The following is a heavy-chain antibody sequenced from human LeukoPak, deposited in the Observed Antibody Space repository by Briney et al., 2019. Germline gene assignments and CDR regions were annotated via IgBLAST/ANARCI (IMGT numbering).Heavy chain of an antibody. V-gene: IGHV3-48*01. CDR3: VRNLAVAGTCFDS. CDR1: GFTFSTHN. CDR2: ISSSTTII. Sequence: GGSLRLSCTASGFTFSTHNMNWVRQAPGKGLEWVSYISSSTTIIYYADSVRGRFTISRDNAKNSLYLQMNGLRAEDTAVYYCVRNLAVAGTCFDSWGQGTLVTVSS. D-gene: IGHD6-19*01. J-gene: IGHJ4*02.